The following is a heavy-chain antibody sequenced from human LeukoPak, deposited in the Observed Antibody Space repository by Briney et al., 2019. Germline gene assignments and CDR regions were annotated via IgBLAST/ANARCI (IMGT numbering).Heavy chain of an antibody. D-gene: IGHD2/OR15-2a*01. V-gene: IGHV4-59*01. CDR1: GGSISSYY. CDR3: ARAAKGPSTLNWFDP. Sequence: SETLSLTCTVSGGSISSYYWSWIRQPPGKGLEWIGYIYYSGSTNYNPSLKSRVTISVDTSKNQFSLKLSSVTAADTAVYYCARAAKGPSTLNWFDPWGQGTLVTVSS. CDR2: IYYSGST. J-gene: IGHJ5*02.